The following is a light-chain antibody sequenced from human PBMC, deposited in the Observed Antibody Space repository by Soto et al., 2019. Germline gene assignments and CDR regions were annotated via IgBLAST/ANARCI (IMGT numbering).Light chain of an antibody. CDR3: QSYDSSLSGYV. CDR2: STD. CDR1: SSNIGTNY. J-gene: IGLJ1*01. Sequence: QSVLTQSPSASGTPGQRVTVSCSGSSSNIGTNYVYWYQQLPGTAPKVLIYSTDKRPSGVPDRFSGSKSGTSASLAISGLRSDDEADYYCQSYDSSLSGYVFGTGT. V-gene: IGLV1-47*01.